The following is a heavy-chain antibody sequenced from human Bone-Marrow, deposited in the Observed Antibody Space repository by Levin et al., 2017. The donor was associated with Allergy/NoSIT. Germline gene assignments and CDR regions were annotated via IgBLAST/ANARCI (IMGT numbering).Heavy chain of an antibody. J-gene: IGHJ4*02. CDR2: IGTGGDT. CDR3: AKKEVRGSGSNFGAFDD. D-gene: IGHD3-10*01. CDR1: GFTFSSYA. Sequence: GESLKISCAASGFTFSSYAMNWVRQAPGTGLEWVSCIGTGGDTYYADSVKGRFTISRDNSKNTMYLQMNSLRAEDTAVYYCAKKEVRGSGSNFGAFDDWGQGTLVTVSS. V-gene: IGHV3-23*01.